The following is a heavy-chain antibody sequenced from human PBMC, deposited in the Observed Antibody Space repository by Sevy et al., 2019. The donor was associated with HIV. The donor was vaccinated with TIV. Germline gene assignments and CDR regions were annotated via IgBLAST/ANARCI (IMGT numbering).Heavy chain of an antibody. J-gene: IGHJ4*02. CDR2: INPDGSST. V-gene: IGHV3-74*01. CDR1: GFTFSSYW. CDR3: ARDSWRSGSYYGFDS. Sequence: GGSLRLSCAASGFTFSSYWMHWVRQVPGKGLVWVSRINPDGSSTSYADSVKGRFTISRDKAKNTLYLQMNSLRAEDTAVYYCARDSWRSGSYYGFDSWGQGALVTVSS. D-gene: IGHD1-26*01.